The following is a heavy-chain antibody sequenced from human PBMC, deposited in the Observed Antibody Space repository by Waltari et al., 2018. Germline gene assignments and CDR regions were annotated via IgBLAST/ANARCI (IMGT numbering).Heavy chain of an antibody. J-gene: IGHJ3*02. V-gene: IGHV5-51*01. CDR2: IYPGDSDT. D-gene: IGHD1-26*01. Sequence: EYMGVIYPGDSDTRYSPSFEGQVTISVDKSISTAYVQWSSLKASDTAMYYCARPRYGGTGDAFDIWGQGTMVTVSS. CDR3: ARPRYGGTGDAFDI.